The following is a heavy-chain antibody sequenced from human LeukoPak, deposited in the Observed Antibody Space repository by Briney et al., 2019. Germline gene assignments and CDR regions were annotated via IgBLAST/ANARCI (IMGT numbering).Heavy chain of an antibody. Sequence: PGGSLRLSCAASGFTFSSYEMNWVRQAPGKGLEWLSYISDSGSTIYYADSVKGRFTISRDNAKNSLYLQMNSLRAEDTAVYYCARDYRESAIFGVVYGIDYWGQGTLVTVSS. CDR1: GFTFSSYE. CDR2: ISDSGSTI. J-gene: IGHJ4*02. CDR3: ARDYRESAIFGVVYGIDY. D-gene: IGHD3-3*01. V-gene: IGHV3-48*03.